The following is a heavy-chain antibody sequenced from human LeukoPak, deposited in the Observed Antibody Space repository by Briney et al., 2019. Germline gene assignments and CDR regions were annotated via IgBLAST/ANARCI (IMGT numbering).Heavy chain of an antibody. CDR1: GFTFSSYS. J-gene: IGHJ4*02. CDR2: ISSSSSYI. D-gene: IGHD5-24*01. V-gene: IGHV3-21*01. CDR3: ARSMATILSFDY. Sequence: GGSLRLSCAASGFTFSSYSMNWVRQAPGKGLEWVSSISSSSSYIYYADSVKGRFTISRDNAKNSLYLQMNSLRAEDTAVYYCARSMATILSFDYWGQGTLVTVSS.